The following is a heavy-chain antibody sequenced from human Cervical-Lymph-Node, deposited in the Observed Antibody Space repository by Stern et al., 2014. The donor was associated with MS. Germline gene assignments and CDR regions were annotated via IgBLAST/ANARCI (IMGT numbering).Heavy chain of an antibody. J-gene: IGHJ4*02. V-gene: IGHV3-33*05. CDR1: GFTFGSYG. CDR2: ISFAGSEK. Sequence: VHLVESGGGVVQPGGSPRLSCAASGFTFGSYGMHWVRQAPGQGLEWVALISFAGSEKYYADYVKGRFTISRDNSKRTLYLQMNSLRAEDTAMYYCARDGVGATTGFDYWGQGTLVTVSS. D-gene: IGHD1-26*01. CDR3: ARDGVGATTGFDY.